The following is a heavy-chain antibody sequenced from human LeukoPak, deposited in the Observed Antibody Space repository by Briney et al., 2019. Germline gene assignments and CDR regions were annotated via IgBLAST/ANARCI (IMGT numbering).Heavy chain of an antibody. V-gene: IGHV1-69*05. D-gene: IGHD4-23*01. CDR1: GGTFSSYA. Sequence: GASVKVSCKASGGTFSSYAISWVRQAPGQGLEWMGGIIPIFGTANYAQKFQGRVTITTDESTSTAYMELSSLRSEDTAVYYCARENGGNSVYFDYWGQGTLITVSS. CDR2: IIPIFGTA. CDR3: ARENGGNSVYFDY. J-gene: IGHJ4*02.